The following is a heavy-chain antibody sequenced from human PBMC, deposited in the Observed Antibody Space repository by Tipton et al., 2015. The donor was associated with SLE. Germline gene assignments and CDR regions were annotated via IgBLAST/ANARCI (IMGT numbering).Heavy chain of an antibody. D-gene: IGHD1-26*01. Sequence: TLSLTCTVSGGSISSYYWSWIRQPPGKGLEWIGYIHYSGSTNYNPSLKSRVTISVDTSKNQFSLKLSSVTAADTAVYYCARYGTYDGSRYFQHWGQGTLVTVSS. CDR3: ARYGTYDGSRYFQH. CDR2: IHYSGST. CDR1: GGSISSYY. V-gene: IGHV4-59*01. J-gene: IGHJ1*01.